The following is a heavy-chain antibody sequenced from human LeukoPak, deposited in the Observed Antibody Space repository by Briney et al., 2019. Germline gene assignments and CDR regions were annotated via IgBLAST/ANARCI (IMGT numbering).Heavy chain of an antibody. J-gene: IGHJ6*02. Sequence: GGSLRLSCAASGFIFSSYGMHWVRQAPGKGLEWVATIWFDGGTKYYADSVKGRFTISRDNSKNTLYLQMNSLRAEDTAVYYCARDQYYYDSSGYYYDYYYYGMDVWGQGTTVTVSS. D-gene: IGHD3-22*01. CDR1: GFIFSSYG. CDR3: ARDQYYYDSSGYYYDYYYYGMDV. V-gene: IGHV3-33*01. CDR2: IWFDGGTK.